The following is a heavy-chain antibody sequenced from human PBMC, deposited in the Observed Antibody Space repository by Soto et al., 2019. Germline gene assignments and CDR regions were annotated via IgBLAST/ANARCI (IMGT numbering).Heavy chain of an antibody. CDR1: GFTFSSYG. Sequence: QVQLVESGGGVVQPGRSLRLSCAASGFTFSSYGMHWVRQAPGKGLEWVAVIWYDGSNKYYADSVKGRFTISRDNSKNTLYLQMNSLRAEDTAVYYCARAGGGNSSDYWGQGTLVTVSS. J-gene: IGHJ4*02. V-gene: IGHV3-33*01. CDR2: IWYDGSNK. D-gene: IGHD2-21*02. CDR3: ARAGGGNSSDY.